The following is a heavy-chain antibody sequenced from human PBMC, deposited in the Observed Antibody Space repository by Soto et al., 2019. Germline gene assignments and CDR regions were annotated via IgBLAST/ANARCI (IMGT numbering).Heavy chain of an antibody. Sequence: GGSLRLSCAASGFTFSSYGMHWVRQAPGKGLEWVAVVSNDGNNKDYADSVKGRFTISRDNSKNTLYLQVNSPRAEDTAAYYFPKVLLSYTCGQYHPNFDYWGQGTLVTVSS. CDR1: GFTFSSYG. CDR3: PKVLLSYTCGQYHPNFDY. J-gene: IGHJ4*02. V-gene: IGHV3-30*18. CDR2: VSNDGNNK. D-gene: IGHD2-15*01.